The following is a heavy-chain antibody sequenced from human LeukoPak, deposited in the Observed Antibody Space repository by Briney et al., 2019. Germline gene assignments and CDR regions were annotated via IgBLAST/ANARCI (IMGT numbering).Heavy chain of an antibody. J-gene: IGHJ6*02. CDR3: AKGRYDIPRYGMDV. V-gene: IGHV3-23*01. CDR1: GFTFSSYA. D-gene: IGHD3-9*01. CDR2: ISGSGGST. Sequence: GGSLRLSCAASGFTFSSYAMSWVRQAPGKGLEWVSAISGSGGSTYYADSVKGRFTISRDNSKNTLYLQMNSLRAEDTAVYYCAKGRYDIPRYGMDVWGQGTTVTVSS.